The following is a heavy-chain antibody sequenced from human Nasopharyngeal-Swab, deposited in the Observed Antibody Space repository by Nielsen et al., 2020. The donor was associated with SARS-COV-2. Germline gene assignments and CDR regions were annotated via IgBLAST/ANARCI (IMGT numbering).Heavy chain of an antibody. D-gene: IGHD5-24*01. CDR2: ISSSSSYI. J-gene: IGHJ4*02. V-gene: IGHV3-21*01. CDR1: GFTFSSYS. CDR3: ARDINGYNYRFDY. Sequence: GALRLSCAASGFTFSSYSMNWVRQAPGKGLEWVSSISSSSSYIYYADSVKGRFTISRDNAKNSLYLQMNSLRAEDTAVYYCARDINGYNYRFDYWGQGTLVTVSS.